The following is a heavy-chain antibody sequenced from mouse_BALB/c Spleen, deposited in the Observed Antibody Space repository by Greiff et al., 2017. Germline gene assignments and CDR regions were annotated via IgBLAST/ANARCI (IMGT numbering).Heavy chain of an antibody. Sequence: VQLQQSGAELVRPGSSVKISCKASGYAFSSYWMNWVKQRPGQGLEWIGQIYPGDGDTNYNGKFKGKATLTADTSSNTAYLQLSSLTSEDTAVYYCARGSWDWFAYWGQGTLVTVSA. CDR2: IYPGDGDT. CDR3: ARGSWDWFAY. CDR1: GYAFSSYW. D-gene: IGHD4-1*01. V-gene: IGHV1-80*01. J-gene: IGHJ3*01.